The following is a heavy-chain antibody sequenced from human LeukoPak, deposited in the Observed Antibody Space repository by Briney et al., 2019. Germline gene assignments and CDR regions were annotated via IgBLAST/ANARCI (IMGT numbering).Heavy chain of an antibody. CDR2: IYTSGST. CDR3: ARDSRYYDSSGYYYRDWFDP. J-gene: IGHJ5*02. Sequence: SETLSLTCTVSGVSISSYYWSWIRQPAGKGLEWLGRIYTSGSTNYNPSLKSRVTMSVDTSKNQFSLKLSSVTAADTAVYYCARDSRYYDSSGYYYRDWFDPWGQGTLVTVSS. V-gene: IGHV4-4*07. CDR1: GVSISSYY. D-gene: IGHD3-22*01.